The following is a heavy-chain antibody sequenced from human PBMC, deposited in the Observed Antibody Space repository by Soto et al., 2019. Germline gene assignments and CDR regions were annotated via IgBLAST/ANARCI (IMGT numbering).Heavy chain of an antibody. CDR2: ISYHGTEK. CDR1: GVTFTNYA. D-gene: IGHD2-15*01. CDR3: AKGIGGVDPGNYGMEV. V-gene: IGHV3-30*18. J-gene: IGHJ6*02. Sequence: QVQLVESGGGVVQPGMSLRLSCAASGVTFTNYAMHWVRQAPGKGLEWVAGISYHGTEKGYADSVKGRFTISRDNSRNPQDVQMSRLRPEDTAVYYCAKGIGGVDPGNYGMEVWGQGTTVIVSS.